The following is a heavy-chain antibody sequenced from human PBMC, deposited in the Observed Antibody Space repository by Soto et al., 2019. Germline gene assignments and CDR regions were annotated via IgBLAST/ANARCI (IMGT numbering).Heavy chain of an antibody. CDR1: GYTFTSYG. Sequence: ASVKVSCKASGYTFTSYGISWVRQAPGQGLEWMGWISAYNGNTNYAQKLQGRVTMTTDTSTSTAYMELRSLRSDDTAVYYCAKDGPGYSGYERLYGMDVWGQGSTVTVSS. D-gene: IGHD5-12*01. CDR2: ISAYNGNT. CDR3: AKDGPGYSGYERLYGMDV. V-gene: IGHV1-18*01. J-gene: IGHJ6*02.